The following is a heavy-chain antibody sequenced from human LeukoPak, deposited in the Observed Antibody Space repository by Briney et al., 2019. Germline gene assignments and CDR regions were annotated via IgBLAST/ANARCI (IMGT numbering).Heavy chain of an antibody. CDR1: GGSISSSSYY. D-gene: IGHD2-2*02. J-gene: IGHJ4*02. V-gene: IGHV4-39*01. Sequence: SETLSLTCTVSGGSISSSSYYWGWIRQPPGKGLGWIGSIYYSGSTYYNPSLKSRVTISVDTSKNHFSLKLSSVTAADTAVYYCARLTSNIPKYFDYWGQGTLVTVSS. CDR3: ARLTSNIPKYFDY. CDR2: IYYSGST.